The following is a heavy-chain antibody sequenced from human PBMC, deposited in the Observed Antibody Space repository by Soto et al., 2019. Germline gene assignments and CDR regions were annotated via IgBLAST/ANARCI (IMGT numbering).Heavy chain of an antibody. Sequence: PGGALRLSCEASVFFFSNYYMSWLRQAPGKGLERLCCICGTGDTTSYADSVKGRFTISRDNDKIALFLHLNSLSGGDTAVYYCAIGGGQIYYSGMDVWGQGTTVTVSS. CDR3: AIGGGQIYYSGMDV. V-gene: IGHV3-11*01. J-gene: IGHJ6*02. D-gene: IGHD3-3*01. CDR2: ICGTGDTT. CDR1: VFFFSNYY.